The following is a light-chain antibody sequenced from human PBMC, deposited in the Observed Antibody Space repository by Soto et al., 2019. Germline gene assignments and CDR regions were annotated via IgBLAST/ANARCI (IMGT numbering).Light chain of an antibody. CDR3: AAWDDSLTDYV. CDR1: SSNIGRNT. J-gene: IGLJ1*01. Sequence: SVLTQPASVSETPGQRVTISCSGGSSNIGRNTVNWYQQLPGTAPKLLIYSNNRRPSGVPDRFSGSKSGTSASLAISGLQSEDEADYYCAAWDDSLTDYVFGTGTKVTVL. CDR2: SNN. V-gene: IGLV1-44*01.